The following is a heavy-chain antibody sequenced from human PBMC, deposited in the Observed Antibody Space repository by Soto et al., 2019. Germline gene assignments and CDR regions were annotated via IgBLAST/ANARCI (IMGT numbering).Heavy chain of an antibody. J-gene: IGHJ4*02. V-gene: IGHV4-59*01. CDR1: GGSISSYY. D-gene: IGHD3-22*01. CDR3: ARMNYYDTSGYPFDY. Sequence: PLETQSLTCTFSGGSISSYYWIWIRQPPGKGLEWIGYIYFRGTTNYNPSLKSRVTMSADTSKNQFSLKLNSVTAADTAVYYCARMNYYDTSGYPFDYWGQGMMVTVSS. CDR2: IYFRGTT.